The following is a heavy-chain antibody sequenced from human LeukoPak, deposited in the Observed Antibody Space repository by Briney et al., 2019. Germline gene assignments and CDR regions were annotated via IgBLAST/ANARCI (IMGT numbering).Heavy chain of an antibody. J-gene: IGHJ3*01. CDR1: GFTFSNYA. CDR2: IRGSGASS. D-gene: IGHD4-17*01. Sequence: GGSVRLSCAASGFTFSNYAMTWVRQAPGKGLEWVSSIRGSGASSFYADSVKGRFAMSRDNSKSTLYLQMNSLRVGDTAVYYCGRDPNGDYVGAFDFGGQGTLVTVSS. V-gene: IGHV3-23*01. CDR3: GRDPNGDYVGAFDF.